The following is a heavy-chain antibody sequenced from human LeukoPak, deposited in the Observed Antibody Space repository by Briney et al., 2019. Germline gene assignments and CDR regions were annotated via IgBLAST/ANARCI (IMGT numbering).Heavy chain of an antibody. CDR3: ASGDIGFDD. V-gene: IGHV3-21*01. J-gene: IGHJ4*02. CDR1: GFTFSSYS. D-gene: IGHD2-15*01. Sequence: GGSLRLSCAASGFTFSSYSLNWVRQAPGKGLEWVSSISSSSSSIYYVDSVKGRFTISRDNAKNSLYLQMNSLRAEDKVVYYCASGDIGFDDWGQGTLVTVSS. CDR2: ISSSSSSI.